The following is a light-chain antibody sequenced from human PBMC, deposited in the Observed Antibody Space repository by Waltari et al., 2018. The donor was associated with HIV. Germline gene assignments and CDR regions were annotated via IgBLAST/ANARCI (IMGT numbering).Light chain of an antibody. CDR2: EVF. V-gene: IGLV2-11*01. Sequence: QSALTQPRSVSGSPGQSVTIPCTGTASDIGNFAYIPWYQQYPGKAPNVIIYEVFQRPSGVPDRFTASKSGITASLTISGLQDEDEADYYCCSYAGTYTYVFGSGTTVTVL. CDR1: ASDIGNFAY. CDR3: CSYAGTYTYV. J-gene: IGLJ1*01.